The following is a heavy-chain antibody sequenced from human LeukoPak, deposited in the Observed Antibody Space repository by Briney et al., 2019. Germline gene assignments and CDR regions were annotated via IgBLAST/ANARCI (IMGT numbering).Heavy chain of an antibody. V-gene: IGHV3-21*01. D-gene: IGHD3-9*01. Sequence: GGSLRLSCAASGFTFSSYSINWVRQAPGKGLEWVSPISSGSSYIHYADSVKGRFTISRDNAKNSLYLQMNSLRVEDTAVYYCGRAPRDILTGYSYWYFDLWGRGTLVTVSS. CDR3: GRAPRDILTGYSYWYFDL. CDR2: ISSGSSYI. J-gene: IGHJ2*01. CDR1: GFTFSSYS.